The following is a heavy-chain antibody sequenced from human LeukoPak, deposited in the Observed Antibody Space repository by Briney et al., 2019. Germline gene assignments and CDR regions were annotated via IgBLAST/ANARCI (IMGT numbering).Heavy chain of an antibody. J-gene: IGHJ4*02. Sequence: YNGNTNYAQNSEGRVTMTTDTSTSTAYMELRSLRSDDTAVYYCARYLIAATGSVDYFDYWGRGTLVTVSS. D-gene: IGHD6-13*01. V-gene: IGHV1-18*01. CDR3: ARYLIAATGSVDYFDY. CDR2: YNGNT.